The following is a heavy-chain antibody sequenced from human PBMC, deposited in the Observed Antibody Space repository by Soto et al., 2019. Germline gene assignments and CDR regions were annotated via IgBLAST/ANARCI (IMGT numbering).Heavy chain of an antibody. Sequence: GESLKISCKASGYSFTSHWIGWVRQMPGKGLEWMGIIYPGDSDIRYSPSFQGQVTISADKSLNTAYLQWSSLKASDTAIYYCATHSVSPFEYWGQGTPVTVSS. J-gene: IGHJ4*02. CDR2: IYPGDSDI. D-gene: IGHD6-19*01. CDR3: ATHSVSPFEY. CDR1: GYSFTSHW. V-gene: IGHV5-51*01.